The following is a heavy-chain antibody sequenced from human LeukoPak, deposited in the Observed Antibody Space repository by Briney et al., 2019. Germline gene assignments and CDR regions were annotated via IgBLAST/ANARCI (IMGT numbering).Heavy chain of an antibody. D-gene: IGHD3-22*01. J-gene: IGHJ4*02. CDR2: INSNSGGT. CDR3: ARELKYDSSGYYFDY. Sequence: ASVKVTCQASGYTFTVYFMHWVRQAPGQGLEWMGWINSNSGGTKYAQKFKGRVTMTRDTSISTAYMELSRLRSDDTAVYYCARELKYDSSGYYFDYSGQGALVTVSS. V-gene: IGHV1-2*02. CDR1: GYTFTVYF.